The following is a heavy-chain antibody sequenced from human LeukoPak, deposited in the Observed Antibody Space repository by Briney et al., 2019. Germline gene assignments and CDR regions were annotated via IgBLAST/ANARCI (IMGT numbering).Heavy chain of an antibody. CDR3: ARLRKYGSGNYYNDH. Sequence: SETLSPTCTVSGGSISSYYWSWIRQPPGKGLEWIGYIYYSGSANYNPSLKSRVTISVDTSKNQFSLKLSSVTAADTAVYYCARLRKYGSGNYYNDHWGQGALVTVSS. CDR2: IYYSGSA. D-gene: IGHD3-10*01. CDR1: GGSISSYY. V-gene: IGHV4-59*08. J-gene: IGHJ4*02.